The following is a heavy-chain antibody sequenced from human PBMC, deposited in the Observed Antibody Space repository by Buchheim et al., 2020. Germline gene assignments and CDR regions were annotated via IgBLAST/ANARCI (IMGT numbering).Heavy chain of an antibody. CDR3: AREVLGYCSGGSCYSSYYYGMDV. Sequence: QVQLQESGPGLVKPSETLSLTCTVSGGSISSYYWSWIRQPPGKGLEWIGYIYYSGSTNYNPSLKSRVTISVDTSKNQFYLKLSSVTAADTAVYYCAREVLGYCSGGSCYSSYYYGMDVWGQGTT. CDR2: IYYSGST. J-gene: IGHJ6*02. CDR1: GGSISSYY. D-gene: IGHD2-15*01. V-gene: IGHV4-59*01.